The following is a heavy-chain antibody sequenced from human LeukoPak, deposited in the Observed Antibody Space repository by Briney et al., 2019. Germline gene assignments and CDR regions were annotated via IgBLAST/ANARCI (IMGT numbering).Heavy chain of an antibody. CDR3: ARLGDGYGY. Sequence: SETLSLTCTVSGGSISSYYRSWIRQPPGKGLEWIGYIYYSGSTNYNPSLKSRVTISVDTSKNQFSLKLSSVTAADTAVYYCARLGDGYGYWGQGTLVTVSS. J-gene: IGHJ4*02. CDR2: IYYSGST. D-gene: IGHD5-24*01. CDR1: GGSISSYY. V-gene: IGHV4-59*08.